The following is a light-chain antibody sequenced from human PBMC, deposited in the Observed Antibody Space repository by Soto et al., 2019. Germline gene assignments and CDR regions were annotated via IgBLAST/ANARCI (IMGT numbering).Light chain of an antibody. Sequence: QSALTQPASVSGSPGQSITISCTGTGSDVGDYNFVSWYQHHPGKAPKLMIYEVNYRPSGVSNRFSGSKSGNTASLSISGLQAEDEADYYCTSYTSSSSVVFGGGTKLTVL. CDR3: TSYTSSSSVV. V-gene: IGLV2-14*01. CDR2: EVN. CDR1: GSDVGDYNF. J-gene: IGLJ2*01.